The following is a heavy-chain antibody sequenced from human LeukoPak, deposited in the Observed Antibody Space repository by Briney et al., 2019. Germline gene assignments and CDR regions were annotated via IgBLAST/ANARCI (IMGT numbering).Heavy chain of an antibody. J-gene: IGHJ5*02. V-gene: IGHV3-21*01. CDR1: GFTFSTFA. CDR2: ISSSSSYI. CDR3: AKTGYSYGSNWFDP. D-gene: IGHD5-18*01. Sequence: PGGSLRLSCAASGFTFSTFAMHWVRLSPEKGLEWVSSISSSSSYIYYADSVKGRFTISRDNAKNSLYLQMNSLRAEDTAVYYCAKTGYSYGSNWFDPWGQGTLVTVSS.